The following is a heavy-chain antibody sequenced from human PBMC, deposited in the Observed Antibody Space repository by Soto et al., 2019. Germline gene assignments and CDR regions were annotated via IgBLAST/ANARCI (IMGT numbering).Heavy chain of an antibody. J-gene: IGHJ4*02. CDR3: ARVPQHQRGGFFDY. Sequence: PSETLSLTCTVSGGSISSYYWSWIRQPPGKGLESIGYIYYSGSTNYNPSLKSRVTISVDTSKNQFSLKLSSVTAADTAVYYCARVPQHQRGGFFDYWGQGTLVTVSS. D-gene: IGHD2-2*01. CDR1: GGSISSYY. CDR2: IYYSGST. V-gene: IGHV4-59*01.